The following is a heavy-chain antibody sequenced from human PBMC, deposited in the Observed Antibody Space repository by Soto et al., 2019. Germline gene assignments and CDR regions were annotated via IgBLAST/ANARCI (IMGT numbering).Heavy chain of an antibody. J-gene: IGHJ4*02. CDR2: IYSGGST. CDR3: AREIDQQLPVL. Sequence: PGGSLRLSCAASGFTVSSNYMSWVRQAPGKGLEWVSVIYSGGSTYYADSVKGRFNISKDNSKNTLYLQMNSLRSDDTAVYYCAREIDQQLPVLWGQGTLVTVSS. D-gene: IGHD6-13*01. CDR1: GFTVSSNY. V-gene: IGHV3-66*01.